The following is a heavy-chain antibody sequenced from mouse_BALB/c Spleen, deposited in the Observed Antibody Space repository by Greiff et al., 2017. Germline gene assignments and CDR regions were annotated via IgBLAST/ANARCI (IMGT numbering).Heavy chain of an antibody. D-gene: IGHD1-1*01. CDR1: GFTFSSYA. J-gene: IGHJ2*01. CDR3: ARGLRYFDY. Sequence: EVHLVESGGGLVKPGGSLKLSCAASGFTFSSYAMSWVRQSPEKRLEWVAEISSGSSTIYYADTVKGRFTISRDNPKNTLFLQMTSLRSEDTAMYYCARGLRYFDYWGQGTTLTVSA. CDR2: ISSGSSTI. V-gene: IGHV5-17*02.